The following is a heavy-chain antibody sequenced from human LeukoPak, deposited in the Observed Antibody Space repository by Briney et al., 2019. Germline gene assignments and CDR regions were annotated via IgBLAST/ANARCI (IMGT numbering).Heavy chain of an antibody. Sequence: ASVTVSCKASGYTFTSYDSNWVRQATGQGLEWMGWMNPNSGNTGYAQMFQGRVTMTRNTSISTAYMELSSLRSEDTGVYYCARGVDSSSWYFDYWGQGTLVTVSS. V-gene: IGHV1-8*01. CDR3: ARGVDSSSWYFDY. CDR1: GYTFTSYD. CDR2: MNPNSGNT. D-gene: IGHD6-13*01. J-gene: IGHJ4*02.